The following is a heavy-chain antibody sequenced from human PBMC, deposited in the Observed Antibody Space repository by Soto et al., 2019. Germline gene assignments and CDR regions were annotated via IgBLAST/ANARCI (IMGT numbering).Heavy chain of an antibody. CDR1: GFTFSNYA. V-gene: IGHV3-23*01. CDR3: AKGPFSESYSPGDY. CDR2: ISGSGGKI. J-gene: IGHJ4*02. D-gene: IGHD1-26*01. Sequence: EVQLLESGGGLVRPGGSLRLSCAASGFTFSNYAMNWVRQAPGKGLDWVSAISGSGGKIYDADSVKGRFTISRDNSKNTLYLLMNSLRAEDTAVYFCAKGPFSESYSPGDYWGQGTLVTVSS.